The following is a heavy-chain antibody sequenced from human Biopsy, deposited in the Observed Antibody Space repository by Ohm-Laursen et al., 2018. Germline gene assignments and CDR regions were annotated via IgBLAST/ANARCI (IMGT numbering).Heavy chain of an antibody. V-gene: IGHV4-59*01. D-gene: IGHD3-22*01. CDR1: GDPISSYY. Sequence: SDTLFLTCTVSGDPISSYYWSWIRQPPGKGLEWIGYVYYTGSTDYNPSLQSRVTISVDTSKNHFSLRLRSVTPADTAIYYCARDRGYYSDRTVPGYFDLWGRGTLVTVSS. CDR3: ARDRGYYSDRTVPGYFDL. CDR2: VYYTGST. J-gene: IGHJ2*01.